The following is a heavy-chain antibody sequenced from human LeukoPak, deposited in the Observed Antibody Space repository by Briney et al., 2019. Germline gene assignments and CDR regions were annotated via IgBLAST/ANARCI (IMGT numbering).Heavy chain of an antibody. J-gene: IGHJ4*02. CDR1: GYTFSNDA. CDR3: ANARGIMGGY. CDR2: IGGGGGST. Sequence: PGGSLRLSCAGSGYTFSNDAMSWVRQAPGKGLEWVSAIGGGGGSTYYADSVKGRFSISRDNSKNTLYLQMNILRADDTAVYYCANARGIMGGYWGQRTLVTVSS. V-gene: IGHV3-23*01. D-gene: IGHD3-16*01.